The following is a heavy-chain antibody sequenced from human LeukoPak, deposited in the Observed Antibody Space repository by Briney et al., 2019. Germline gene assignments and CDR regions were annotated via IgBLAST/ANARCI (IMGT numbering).Heavy chain of an antibody. Sequence: GGSLRLSCAASGFTFSTYWMTWVRQAPGKGLEWVSAISGSGGSTYYADSVKGRFTISRDNSKNTLYLQMNSLRAEDTAVYYCAKVGPISGSSDYWGQGTLVTVSS. J-gene: IGHJ4*02. CDR2: ISGSGGST. CDR1: GFTFSTYW. V-gene: IGHV3-23*01. CDR3: AKVGPISGSSDY. D-gene: IGHD1-26*01.